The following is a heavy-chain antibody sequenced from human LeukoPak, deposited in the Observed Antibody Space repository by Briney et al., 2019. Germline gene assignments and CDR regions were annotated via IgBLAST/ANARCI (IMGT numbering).Heavy chain of an antibody. Sequence: ASVKVSCKAPGYTFSNYYINWVRQAPGQGPEWMGWISAYNGNTNYAQNFQGRVTMTRETSTTTAYMELRSLRSDDTAVYYCARDLRQWLISAFDIWGQGTMVTVSS. CDR1: GYTFSNYY. CDR3: ARDLRQWLISAFDI. J-gene: IGHJ3*02. V-gene: IGHV1-18*01. D-gene: IGHD6-19*01. CDR2: ISAYNGNT.